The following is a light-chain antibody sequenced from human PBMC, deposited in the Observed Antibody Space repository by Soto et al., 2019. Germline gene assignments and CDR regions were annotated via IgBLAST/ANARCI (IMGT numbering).Light chain of an antibody. CDR3: ATWDSSLSAVV. J-gene: IGLJ2*01. CDR1: SSNIGNDY. Sequence: QSVLTQPPSVSAAPGQKVTISCSGSSSNIGNDYVSWYQQLPGTAPKLLIYDNYKRPSGIPDRFSGSKSGTSGTLGITGLQTGDEADYYCATWDSSLSAVVFGGGTKVTVL. V-gene: IGLV1-51*01. CDR2: DNY.